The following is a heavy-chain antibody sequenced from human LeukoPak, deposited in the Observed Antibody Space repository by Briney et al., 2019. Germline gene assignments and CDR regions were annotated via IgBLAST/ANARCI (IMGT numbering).Heavy chain of an antibody. CDR1: GGSISSNSYY. Sequence: SETLSLTCTVSGGSISSNSYYWSCIRQPRGKGLEWIGEINHSGSTNYNPSLKSRVTISVDTSKNQFSLKLSSVTAADTAVYYCARLTYYGSGSYNYWGQGTLVTVSS. V-gene: IGHV4-39*07. J-gene: IGHJ4*02. D-gene: IGHD3-10*01. CDR3: ARLTYYGSGSYNY. CDR2: INHSGST.